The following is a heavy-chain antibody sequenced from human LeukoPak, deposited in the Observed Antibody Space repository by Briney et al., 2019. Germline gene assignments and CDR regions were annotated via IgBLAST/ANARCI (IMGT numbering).Heavy chain of an antibody. V-gene: IGHV1-46*01. CDR3: ARDHAYCGGDCYYRGDAFDI. CDR1: GYTFTSYY. CDR2: INPSGGST. J-gene: IGHJ3*02. D-gene: IGHD2-21*02. Sequence: GASVKVSCKASGYTFTSYYMHWVRQAPGQGLEWMGIINPSGGSTSYAQKFQGRVTMTRDTSTSTVYMELSSLRSEDTAVYYCARDHAYCGGDCYYRGDAFDIWGQGTMATVSS.